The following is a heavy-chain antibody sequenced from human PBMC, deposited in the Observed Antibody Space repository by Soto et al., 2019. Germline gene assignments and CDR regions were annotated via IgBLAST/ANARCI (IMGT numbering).Heavy chain of an antibody. Sequence: TLSLTWTVSGGSISSYFYYWSWIRQHPGKGLEWIGYIYYSGSTYYNPSLKSRVTISVDTSKNQFSLKLSSVTAADTAVYYCARVGRRVGVKNASVALGVWGQGRMVTV. D-gene: IGHD3-22*01. CDR3: ARVGRRVGVKNASVALGV. V-gene: IGHV4-31*02. CDR2: IYYSGST. CDR1: GGSISSYFYY. J-gene: IGHJ3*01.